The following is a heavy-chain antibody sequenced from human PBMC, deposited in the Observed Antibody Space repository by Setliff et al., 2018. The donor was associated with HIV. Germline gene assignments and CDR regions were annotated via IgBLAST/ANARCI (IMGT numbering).Heavy chain of an antibody. J-gene: IGHJ4*02. CDR2: IYYSGST. CDR1: GGSVSSGDYY. Sequence: SETLSLTCTVSGGSVSSGDYYRSWIRQPPGKGLEWIGYIYYSGSTYYNPSLKSRVTMSVDTSKNQFSLKLSSVTAADTAVCYCARGSWGSGFDSWGQGILVTVSS. CDR3: ARGSWGSGFDS. V-gene: IGHV4-30-4*08. D-gene: IGHD7-27*01.